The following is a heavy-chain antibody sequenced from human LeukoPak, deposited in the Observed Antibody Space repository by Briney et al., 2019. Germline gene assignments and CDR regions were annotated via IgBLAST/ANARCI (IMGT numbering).Heavy chain of an antibody. CDR2: ISSSSSYI. Sequence: GGSLRLSCAASGFTFSSYSMNWVRQAPGKGLEWVSSISSSSSYIYYAGSVKGRFTISRDNAKNSLYLQMNSLRAEDTAVYYCARVLPDYYDSSGYPDYRGQGTLVTVSS. J-gene: IGHJ4*02. CDR1: GFTFSSYS. CDR3: ARVLPDYYDSSGYPDY. V-gene: IGHV3-21*01. D-gene: IGHD3-22*01.